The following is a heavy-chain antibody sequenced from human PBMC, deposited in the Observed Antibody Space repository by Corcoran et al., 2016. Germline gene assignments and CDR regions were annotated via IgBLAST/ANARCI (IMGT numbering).Heavy chain of an antibody. CDR2: IKSKAHGGTT. Sequence: EVQLVESGGGLVKPGGSLRLSCAASADSGFTFSNAWMNWVRQAPGKGLEWVGRIKSKAHGGTTDYAAPVKGRFTISRDDSKTTVYLQMNNLKTEDTAVYYCTDSITGAGSGSYWGQGTLVTVSS. CDR3: TDSITGAGSGSY. CDR1: ADSGFTFSNAW. J-gene: IGHJ4*02. V-gene: IGHV3-15*07. D-gene: IGHD6-13*01.